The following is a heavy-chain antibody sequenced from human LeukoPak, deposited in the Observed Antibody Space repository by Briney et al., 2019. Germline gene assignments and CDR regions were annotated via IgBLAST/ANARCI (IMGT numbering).Heavy chain of an antibody. J-gene: IGHJ3*02. Sequence: VASVKVSCKASGYTFTGYYMHWVRQAPGQGLEWMGWINPNSGGTNYAQKFQGRVTMTRDTSISTAYMELSRLRSDDTAVHYCAREWAYDAFDIWGQGTMVTVSS. CDR3: AREWAYDAFDI. CDR2: INPNSGGT. V-gene: IGHV1-2*02. CDR1: GYTFTGYY.